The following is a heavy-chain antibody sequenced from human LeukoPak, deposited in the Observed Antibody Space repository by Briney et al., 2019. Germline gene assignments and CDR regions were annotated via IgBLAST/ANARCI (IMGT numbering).Heavy chain of an antibody. Sequence: GESLKISCKGSGYSCTSYWITWVRQMPGKGLEWMGRIDPSDSYTNYSPSFQGHVTISVDKSNSNAYLQWSSLKASDTAMYYCARRDRYSWYSFDYWGQGTLVTVSS. CDR3: ARRDRYSWYSFDY. V-gene: IGHV5-10-1*01. CDR2: IDPSDSYT. J-gene: IGHJ4*02. D-gene: IGHD6-13*01. CDR1: GYSCTSYW.